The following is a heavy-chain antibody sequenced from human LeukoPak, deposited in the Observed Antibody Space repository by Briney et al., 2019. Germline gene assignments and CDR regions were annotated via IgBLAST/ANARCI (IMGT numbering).Heavy chain of an antibody. CDR3: ARHLSITIFGVVMTPMDV. J-gene: IGHJ6*03. CDR1: GGSISSYY. V-gene: IGHV4-59*08. CDR2: IYYSGST. Sequence: PSETLSLTCTVSGGSISSYYWSWIRQPPGKGLEWIGYIYYSGSTNYNPSLKSRVTISVDTSKNQFSLKLSSVTAADTAVYYCARHLSITIFGVVMTPMDVWGKGTTVTVSS. D-gene: IGHD3-3*01.